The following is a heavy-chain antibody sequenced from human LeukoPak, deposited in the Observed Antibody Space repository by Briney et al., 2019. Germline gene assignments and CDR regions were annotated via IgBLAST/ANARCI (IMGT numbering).Heavy chain of an antibody. CDR3: ARRLLWFGEPVAFDV. D-gene: IGHD3-10*01. V-gene: IGHV5-51*01. CDR1: GYKFTNYW. J-gene: IGHJ3*01. Sequence: GESLKISCKGSGYKFTNYWIGWVRQVPGKGLEWRGIIYPIDSETRYSPSFQGHVTISADESISTAYLQWSSLKASDTAIYYCARRLLWFGEPVAFDVWGQGTMVIVSS. CDR2: IYPIDSET.